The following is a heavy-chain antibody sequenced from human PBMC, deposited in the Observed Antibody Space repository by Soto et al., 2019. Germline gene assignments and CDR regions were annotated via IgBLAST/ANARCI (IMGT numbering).Heavy chain of an antibody. J-gene: IGHJ4*02. CDR2: IYPGDSEI. V-gene: IGHV5-51*01. D-gene: IGHD3-10*01. CDR1: GYTFTIYW. Sequence: GGSLKISGKASGYTFTIYWIGWVRQMPGKGLEWMGIIYPGDSEIRYSPSFLGQVTMSADKSINTAYLQWNSLKASDTAIYYCVRSYNGGWSMFDYWCQRILVNVS. CDR3: VRSYNGGWSMFDY.